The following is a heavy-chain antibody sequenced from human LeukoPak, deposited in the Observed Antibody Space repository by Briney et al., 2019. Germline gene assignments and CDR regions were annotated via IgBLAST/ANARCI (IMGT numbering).Heavy chain of an antibody. CDR3: ARADFWSGYPFDY. Sequence: GGSLRLSCAASGFTFSSYWMSWVRQAPGKGMERVANIKQDGREKYYVESLKGRFTISRDNAKNSLYLQMNSLRAEDTAVYYCARADFWSGYPFDYWGQGTLGTVSS. CDR2: IKQDGREK. D-gene: IGHD3-3*01. V-gene: IGHV3-7*04. CDR1: GFTFSSYW. J-gene: IGHJ4*02.